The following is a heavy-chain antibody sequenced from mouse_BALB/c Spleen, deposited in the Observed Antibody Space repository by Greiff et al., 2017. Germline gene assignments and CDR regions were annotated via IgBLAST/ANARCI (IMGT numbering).Heavy chain of an antibody. CDR1: GYAFSSYW. D-gene: IGHD2-2*01. CDR3: ARDAYGGVDD. J-gene: IGHJ4*01. CDR2: IYPGDGDT. V-gene: IGHV1-80*01. Sequence: QVQLQQSGAELVRPGSSVKISCKASGYAFSSYWMNWVKQRPGQGLEWIGQIYPGDGDTNYNGKFKGKATLTADKSSSTAYMQLSSLTSEDSAVYFCARDAYGGVDDWGQGTSVTVSS.